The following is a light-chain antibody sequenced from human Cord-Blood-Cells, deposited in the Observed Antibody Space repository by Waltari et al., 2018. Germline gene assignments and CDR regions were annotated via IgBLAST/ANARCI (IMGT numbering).Light chain of an antibody. CDR3: QQYGSSPRT. J-gene: IGKJ1*01. V-gene: IGKV3-20*01. CDR1: QSVSSSY. CDR2: GAS. Sequence: EIVLTQSPGTLSLSPGERATLSCRASQSVSSSYLAWDQQKPGQAPRLLIYGASSRATGIPDRFGGSGSGTDFTLTISRLEPEDFAVYYCQQYGSSPRTFGQGTKVEIK.